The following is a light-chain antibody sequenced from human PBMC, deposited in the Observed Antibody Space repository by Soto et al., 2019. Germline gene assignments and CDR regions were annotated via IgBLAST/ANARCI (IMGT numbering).Light chain of an antibody. J-gene: IGKJ4*01. CDR2: DAS. V-gene: IGKV3-15*01. Sequence: EIVMTQSPATLSVSPGERATLSCRASQSVGTKLAWYQQIPGQAPRILIYDASTRATGIPARFSGSGSGTEFTLTISSLQSEDFAVYYCQQYNNWPPLTFGGGTKVEIK. CDR1: QSVGTK. CDR3: QQYNNWPPLT.